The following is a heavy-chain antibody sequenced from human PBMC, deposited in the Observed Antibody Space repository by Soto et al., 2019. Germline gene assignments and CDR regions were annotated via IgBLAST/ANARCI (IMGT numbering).Heavy chain of an antibody. CDR1: GGSISSSSYY. CDR3: ARRGYCSSTSCSYYYYYYLDV. J-gene: IGHJ6*03. CDR2: IYYSGST. D-gene: IGHD2-2*01. Sequence: PSETLSLTCTVSGGSISSSSYYWGWIRQPPGKGLEWIGSIYYSGSTYYNPSLKSRVTISVDTSKNQFSLKLSSVTAADTAVYYCARRGYCSSTSCSYYYYYYLDVWGQGTTVTVSS. V-gene: IGHV4-39*01.